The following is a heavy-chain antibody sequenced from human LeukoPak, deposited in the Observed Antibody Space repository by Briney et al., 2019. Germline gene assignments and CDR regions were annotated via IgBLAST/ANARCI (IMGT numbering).Heavy chain of an antibody. D-gene: IGHD3-9*01. CDR3: ARWYYDILTGYYHFDY. V-gene: IGHV1-2*06. Sequence: ASVKVSCKASGYTFTGYYMHWVRQAPGQGLEWMGRISPNSGGTNYAQKFQGRVTMTRATSISTAYMELSRLRSDDTAVYYCARWYYDILTGYYHFDYWGQGTLVTVSS. J-gene: IGHJ4*02. CDR2: ISPNSGGT. CDR1: GYTFTGYY.